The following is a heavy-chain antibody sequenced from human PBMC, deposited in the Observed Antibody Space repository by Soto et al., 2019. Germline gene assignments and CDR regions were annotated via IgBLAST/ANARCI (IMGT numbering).Heavy chain of an antibody. V-gene: IGHV5-51*01. CDR1: GYSFTSYW. J-gene: IGHJ6*02. CDR3: ARHSITMVRGVIGLNYGMDV. D-gene: IGHD3-10*01. Sequence: GESLKISCKGSGYSFTSYWIGWVRQMPGKGLEWMGIIYPGDSDTRYSPSFQGQVTISADKSISTAYLQWSSLKASDTAMYYCARHSITMVRGVIGLNYGMDVWGQGTTVTVSS. CDR2: IYPGDSDT.